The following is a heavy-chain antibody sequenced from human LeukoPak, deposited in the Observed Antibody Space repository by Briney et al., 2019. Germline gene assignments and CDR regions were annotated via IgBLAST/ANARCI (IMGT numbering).Heavy chain of an antibody. CDR1: GFTFSSYA. J-gene: IGHJ4*02. CDR2: ISYDGSNE. CDR3: AKDSGYSSSWFNPFDY. V-gene: IGHV3-30*04. Sequence: PGGPLRLSCAASGFTFSSYAMHWVRQAPGKGLEWVAVISYDGSNEYYADSVKGRFTISRDNSKNTLYLQMNSLRAEDTAVYYCAKDSGYSSSWFNPFDYWGQGTLVTVSS. D-gene: IGHD6-13*01.